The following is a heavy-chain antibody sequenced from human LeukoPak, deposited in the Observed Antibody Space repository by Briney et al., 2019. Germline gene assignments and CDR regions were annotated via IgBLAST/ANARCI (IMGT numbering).Heavy chain of an antibody. V-gene: IGHV3-74*01. J-gene: IGHJ4*02. CDR1: GFTFSSYW. CDR3: GRGAGGSYYLDY. CDR2: INSDGSST. Sequence: GGSLRLSCAASGFTFSSYWMHWVRQAPGKGLVGVSRINSDGSSTSYADSVKGRFTTSRDNAKNTLYLQMNSLRAEDTAVYYCGRGAGGSYYLDYWGQGALVTVSS. D-gene: IGHD1-26*01.